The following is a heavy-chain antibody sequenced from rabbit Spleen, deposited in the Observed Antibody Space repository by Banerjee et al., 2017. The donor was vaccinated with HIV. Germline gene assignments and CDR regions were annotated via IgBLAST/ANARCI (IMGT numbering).Heavy chain of an antibody. Sequence: QEQLVESGGGMVKTEGSMKLDWTASGFSFSNKDVMYWVRQVPGKGLEWIACIYTGNYKTDYASWAKGRFTISKTSSTTLTLQMTSLTVADTATYFCARDAGSGPYIDGYFNLWGQGSLVTVS. J-gene: IGHJ4*01. V-gene: IGHV1S45*01. CDR2: IYTGNYKT. D-gene: IGHD4-2*01. CDR1: GFSFSNKDV. CDR3: ARDAGSGPYIDGYFNL.